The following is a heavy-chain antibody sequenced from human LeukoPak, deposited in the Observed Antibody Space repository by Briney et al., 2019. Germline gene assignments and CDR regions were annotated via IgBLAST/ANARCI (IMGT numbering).Heavy chain of an antibody. Sequence: PSETLSLTCTVSGGSINSDTYYWTWIRQHPGKGLGWIGYIYYSENTYYNPSLKSRVTISIDTSKNQFSLKLSSVTAADTAVYYCARTYYYDSSGYYSHIDYWGQGTLVTVSS. CDR3: ARTYYYDSSGYYSHIDY. J-gene: IGHJ4*02. CDR1: GGSINSDTYY. CDR2: IYYSENT. V-gene: IGHV4-31*03. D-gene: IGHD3-22*01.